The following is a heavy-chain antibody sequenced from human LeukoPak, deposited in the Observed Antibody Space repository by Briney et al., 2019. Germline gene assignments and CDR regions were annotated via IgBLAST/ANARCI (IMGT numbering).Heavy chain of an antibody. J-gene: IGHJ4*02. D-gene: IGHD1-20*01. CDR3: ARRGNWNDFDY. CDR2: INSYNGNT. Sequence: GASVNVSCKASGYTFTSYGFTWVRQAPGQGLEWMGWINSYNGNTQYAPKFKGRVTTTIDTSTSTAYMELRSLGSDDTAVYYCARRGNWNDFDYWGQGTLVIVSS. CDR1: GYTFTSYG. V-gene: IGHV1-18*01.